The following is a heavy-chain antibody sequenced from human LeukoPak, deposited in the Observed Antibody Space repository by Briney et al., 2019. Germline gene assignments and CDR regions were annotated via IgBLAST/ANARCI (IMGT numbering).Heavy chain of an antibody. D-gene: IGHD3-16*01. CDR1: GYTFTSYG. Sequence: ASVKVSCKASGYTFTSYGIAWVRQAPGQGLQWMGWISANNGDTSYSQKLQGRVTMTTDTSTNTAYMELRSLTSGDTAVYYCARDPPGLTLGSPGDYWGQGTLVIVSS. J-gene: IGHJ4*02. V-gene: IGHV1-18*01. CDR3: ARDPPGLTLGSPGDY. CDR2: ISANNGDT.